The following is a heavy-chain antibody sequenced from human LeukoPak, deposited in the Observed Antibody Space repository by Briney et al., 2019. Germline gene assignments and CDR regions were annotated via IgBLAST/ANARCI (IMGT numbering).Heavy chain of an antibody. V-gene: IGHV1-46*01. CDR2: INPGGGST. J-gene: IGHJ4*02. D-gene: IGHD3-22*01. CDR1: GYTFTSYD. CDR3: ARETVQYYDSSAHRFDY. Sequence: ASVKVSCKASGYTFTSYDMHWVRQAPGQGLEWMGIINPGGGSTSYAQKFQGRVTMTRDTSTSTVYMELSSLRSEDTAVYYCARETVQYYDSSAHRFDYWGQRIMVTVSS.